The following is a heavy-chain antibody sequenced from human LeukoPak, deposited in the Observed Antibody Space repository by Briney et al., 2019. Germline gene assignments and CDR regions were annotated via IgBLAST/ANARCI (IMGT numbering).Heavy chain of an antibody. V-gene: IGHV3-48*02. CDR2: ISSSSSTI. J-gene: IGHJ6*02. CDR3: ARDQSRPYCTNGVCIYYYYYGMDV. CDR1: GFTFSSYA. D-gene: IGHD2-8*01. Sequence: PGGSLRLSCAASGFTFSSYAMSWVRQAPGKGLEWVSYISSSSSTIYYADSVKGRFTISRDNAKNSLYLQMNSLRDEDTAVYYCARDQSRPYCTNGVCIYYYYYGMDVWGQGTTVTVSS.